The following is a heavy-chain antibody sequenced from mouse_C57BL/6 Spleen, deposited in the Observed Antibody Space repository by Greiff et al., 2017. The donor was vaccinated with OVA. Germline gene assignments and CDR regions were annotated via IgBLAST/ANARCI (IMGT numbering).Heavy chain of an antibody. CDR2: FYPGSGSI. V-gene: IGHV1-62-2*01. Sequence: QVQLKESGAELVKPGASVKLSCKASGYTFTEYTIHWVKQRSGQGLEWIGWFYPGSGSIKYNEKFKDKATLTADKSSSTVYMELSRLTSEDSAVYFCARHEISMVTTERAFDYWGQGTTLTVSS. CDR1: GYTFTEYT. J-gene: IGHJ2*01. D-gene: IGHD2-2*01. CDR3: ARHEISMVTTERAFDY.